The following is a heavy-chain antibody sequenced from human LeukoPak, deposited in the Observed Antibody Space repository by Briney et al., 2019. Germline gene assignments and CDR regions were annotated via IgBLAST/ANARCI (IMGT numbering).Heavy chain of an antibody. J-gene: IGHJ4*02. CDR1: GGSFSGYY. V-gene: IGHV4-34*01. CDR3: ARLRIMVRGVKYFDY. Sequence: SETLSLTCAVYGGSFSGYYWSWIRQPPGKGLEWIGEINHSGSTNYNPSLKSRVTISVDTSKNQFSLKLSSVTAADTAVYYCARLRIMVRGVKYFDYWGQGTLVTVSS. CDR2: INHSGST. D-gene: IGHD3-10*01.